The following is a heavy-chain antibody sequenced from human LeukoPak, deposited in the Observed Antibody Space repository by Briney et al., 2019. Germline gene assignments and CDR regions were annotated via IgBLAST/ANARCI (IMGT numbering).Heavy chain of an antibody. CDR3: AGMAGMGDAFDI. J-gene: IGHJ3*02. CDR1: GGSFSGYY. D-gene: IGHD2-8*01. CDR2: INHSGST. Sequence: SETLSLTCAVYGGSFSGYYWSWIRQPPGKGLEWIGEINHSGSTNYNPSLKSRVTISVDTSKNQFSLKLSSVTAADTAVYYCAGMAGMGDAFDIWGQGTMVTVSS. V-gene: IGHV4-34*01.